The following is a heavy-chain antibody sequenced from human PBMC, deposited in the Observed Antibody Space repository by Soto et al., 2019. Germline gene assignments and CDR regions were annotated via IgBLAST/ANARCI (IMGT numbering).Heavy chain of an antibody. D-gene: IGHD2-2*01. CDR2: IIPITATA. CDR1: GGTFGSYA. CDR3: GRSRGSRASLGMYYDYYHDMVV. Sequence: QVQLVQSGAEVKKPGSSVKVSCKASGGTFGSYAISWVRQAPGQGLEWMGGIIPITATANYAQKFQGRVTTTADEATSTASMQLSGPTSEPTAVYSWGRSRGSRASLGMYYDYYHDMVVWAQGSTATV. J-gene: IGHJ6*02. V-gene: IGHV1-69*01.